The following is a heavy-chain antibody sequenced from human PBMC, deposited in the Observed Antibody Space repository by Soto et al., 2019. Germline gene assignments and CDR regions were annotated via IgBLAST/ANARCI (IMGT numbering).Heavy chain of an antibody. CDR2: IYYIGTT. CDR1: GASVSSGSYH. Sequence: SETLSLTCTVSGASVSSGSYHWSWIRQPPGKGLEWIGYIYYIGTTNYNPSLKSRVTISVDTSKNQFSLKLNSVTAADTAVYYCAKEVVVESAGRSQYYYYGLDVWGQGTTVTVSS. V-gene: IGHV4-61*01. CDR3: AKEVVVESAGRSQYYYYGLDV. D-gene: IGHD2-2*01. J-gene: IGHJ6*02.